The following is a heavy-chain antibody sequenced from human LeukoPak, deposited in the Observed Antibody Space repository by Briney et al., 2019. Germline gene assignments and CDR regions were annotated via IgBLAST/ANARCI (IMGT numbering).Heavy chain of an antibody. J-gene: IGHJ4*02. CDR3: AKDLEPSSWFWSATIGY. D-gene: IGHD3-3*01. V-gene: IGHV3-30*02. CDR1: GFTFSSYG. CDR2: IRDDGSKK. Sequence: PGGSLKLSCAASGFTFSSYGMHWVRQAPGKGLEWGAFIRDDGSKKYYADSVKGRFTISRDNSKNTLYLQMNSLRAEDTAVYYCAKDLEPSSWFWSATIGYWGQGTLVTVSS.